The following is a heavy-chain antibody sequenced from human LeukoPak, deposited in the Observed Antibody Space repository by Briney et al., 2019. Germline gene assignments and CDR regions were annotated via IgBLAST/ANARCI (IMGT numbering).Heavy chain of an antibody. CDR3: ARDLDYYGSGSFYRQNDY. V-gene: IGHV1-2*02. Sequence: ASVKVSCKASGYTFTGYYMHWVRQAPGQGLEWMGWINPNSGGTNYVQKFQGRVTMTRDTSISTAYMELSRLRSDDTAVYYCARDLDYYGSGSFYRQNDYWGQGTLVTVSS. CDR2: INPNSGGT. CDR1: GYTFTGYY. D-gene: IGHD3-10*01. J-gene: IGHJ4*02.